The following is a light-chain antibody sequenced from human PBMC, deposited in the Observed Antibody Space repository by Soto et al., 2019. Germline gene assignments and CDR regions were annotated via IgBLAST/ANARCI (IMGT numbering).Light chain of an antibody. CDR1: QNIGTS. V-gene: IGKV1-39*01. J-gene: IGKJ2*01. CDR2: SAS. Sequence: DIQMTQSPSSLSVSVGDRVTITCRASQNIGTSLNWYQMKLGRAPTLLIYSASTLQSGAPSRFSGGGSGTDFTLTINSLQPEDFATYSCQQSYNAPYTFGRGTMLEIK. CDR3: QQSYNAPYT.